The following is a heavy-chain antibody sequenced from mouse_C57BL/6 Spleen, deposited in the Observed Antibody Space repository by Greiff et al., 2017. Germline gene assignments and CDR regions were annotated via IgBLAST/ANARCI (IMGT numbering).Heavy chain of an antibody. CDR1: GYTFTSYW. CDR2: IHPSDSDT. J-gene: IGHJ3*01. D-gene: IGHD1-1*01. Sequence: QVQLQQSGAELVKPGASVKVSCKASGYTFTSYWMHWVKQRPGQGLEWIGRIHPSDSDTNYNQKFKGKATLTVDKSSSTAYMQLSSLTSEDAAVYYCASYGSSYPLTYWGQGTLVTVSA. V-gene: IGHV1-74*01. CDR3: ASYGSSYPLTY.